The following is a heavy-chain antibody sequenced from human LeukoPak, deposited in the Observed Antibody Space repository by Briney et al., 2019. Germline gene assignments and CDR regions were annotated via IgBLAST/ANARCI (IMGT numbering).Heavy chain of an antibody. D-gene: IGHD3-3*01. J-gene: IGHJ5*02. Sequence: SETLSLTCTVSGGSISNYYWSWIRQPPGKGLEWIGYIYYSGRTNYNPSLKSRVTMSVDTSKNQFSLKLTSVTAADTAVYFCARDRSFWSWFDPWGQGTLVTVSS. CDR3: ARDRSFWSWFDP. CDR2: IYYSGRT. CDR1: GGSISNYY. V-gene: IGHV4-59*01.